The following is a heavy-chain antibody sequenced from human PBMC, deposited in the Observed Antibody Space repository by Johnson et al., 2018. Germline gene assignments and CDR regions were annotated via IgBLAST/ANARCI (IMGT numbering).Heavy chain of an antibody. CDR2: ISYDGSNK. Sequence: QVQLVQSGGGVVQPGRSLRLSCAASGFTFSGYGMYWVRQAPGKGLEWVAVISYDGSNKYYVDSVKGRFTISRDNSKNMFYLQMNSLRAEDMAVYYCPKDPVSCSGVSCIARYYYGMDVWGPGTTVTVSS. CDR1: GFTFSGYG. V-gene: IGHV3-30*18. D-gene: IGHD2-15*01. CDR3: PKDPVSCSGVSCIARYYYGMDV. J-gene: IGHJ6*02.